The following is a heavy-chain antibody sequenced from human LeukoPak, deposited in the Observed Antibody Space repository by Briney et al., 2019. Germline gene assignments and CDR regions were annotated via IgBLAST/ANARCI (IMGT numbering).Heavy chain of an antibody. V-gene: IGHV4-39*07. D-gene: IGHD2-15*01. CDR3: ARAGRYCSGGSCSPLPNDAFDI. Sequence: SETLSLTCTVSGGSISSSSYYWGWIRQPPGKGLEWIGSIYYSGSTYYNPSLKSRVTISVDTSKNQFSLKLSSVTAADTAVYYCARAGRYCSGGSCSPLPNDAFDIWGQGTMVTVSS. J-gene: IGHJ3*02. CDR2: IYYSGST. CDR1: GGSISSSSYY.